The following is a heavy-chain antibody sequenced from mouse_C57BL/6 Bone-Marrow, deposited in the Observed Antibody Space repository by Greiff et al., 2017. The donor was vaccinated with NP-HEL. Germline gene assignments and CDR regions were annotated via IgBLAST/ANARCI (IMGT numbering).Heavy chain of an antibody. CDR2: IGPGSGST. CDR1: GYTFTDYY. J-gene: IGHJ4*01. Sequence: VQLQQSGAELVKPGASVKISCKASGYTFTDYYINWVKQRPGQGLEWIGKIGPGSGSTYYNEKFKGKATLTADKSSSTAYMQLSSLTSEDSAVYFCARSINPYYGSSLYYAMDYWGQGTSVTVSS. CDR3: ARSINPYYGSSLYYAMDY. V-gene: IGHV1-77*01. D-gene: IGHD1-1*01.